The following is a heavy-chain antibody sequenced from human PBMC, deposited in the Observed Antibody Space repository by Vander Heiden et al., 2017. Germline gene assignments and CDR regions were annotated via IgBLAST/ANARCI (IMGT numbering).Heavy chain of an antibody. J-gene: IGHJ4*02. V-gene: IGHV3-23*01. D-gene: IGHD3-10*01. CDR3: AKGGISLVRGSFDY. CDR1: GLTFGNYA. Sequence: EMLLLESGGGLIQPGGSLGLFSLASGLTFGNYAISWVRQGRGEGRDWVSAISGSGADTYYADSVKGRFIISRDSSKNTLYLQMNSLRAEDTAVYYCAKGGISLVRGSFDYWGQGTLVTVSS. CDR2: ISGSGADT.